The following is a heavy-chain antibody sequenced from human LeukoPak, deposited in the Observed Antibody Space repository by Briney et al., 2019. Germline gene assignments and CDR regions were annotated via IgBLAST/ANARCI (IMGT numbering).Heavy chain of an antibody. V-gene: IGHV4-34*01. CDR3: ARVSRYSSSWYGSGRYFDL. CDR1: GGSLSGYY. Sequence: PSETLSLTCAVYGGSLSGYYWSWIRQPPGKGLEWIGEINHSGSTNYNPSLKSRVTISVDTSKNQFSLKLSSVTAADTAVYYCARVSRYSSSWYGSGRYFDLWGRGTLVTVSS. CDR2: INHSGST. J-gene: IGHJ2*01. D-gene: IGHD6-13*01.